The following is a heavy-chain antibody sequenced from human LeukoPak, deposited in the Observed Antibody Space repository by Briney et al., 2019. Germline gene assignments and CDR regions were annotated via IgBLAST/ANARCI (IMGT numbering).Heavy chain of an antibody. CDR1: GGSISSSSYY. V-gene: IGHV4-39*01. CDR3: ARHIGRSRFRAGAFDI. CDR2: IYYSGST. J-gene: IGHJ3*02. D-gene: IGHD3-10*01. Sequence: SETLSLTCTVSGGSISSSSYYWGWIRQPPGKGLEWIGSIYYSGSTYYNPSLKSRVTISVDTSKNQFSLKLSSVTAADTAVYYCARHIGRSRFRAGAFDIWGQGTMVTVSS.